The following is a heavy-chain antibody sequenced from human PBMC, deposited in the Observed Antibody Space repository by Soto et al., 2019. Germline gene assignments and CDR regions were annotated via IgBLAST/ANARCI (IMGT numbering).Heavy chain of an antibody. CDR2: INPSGGST. V-gene: IGHV1-46*01. D-gene: IGHD5-12*01. J-gene: IGHJ6*02. Sequence: AASVKVSCKASGYTFTSYYMHWVRQAPGQGLEWMGIINPSGGSTSYAQKFQGRVTMTRDTSTSTVYMELSSLRSEDTAVYYCARDRQKRWLQLDYYYYGMDVWGQGTTATVSS. CDR3: ARDRQKRWLQLDYYYYGMDV. CDR1: GYTFTSYY.